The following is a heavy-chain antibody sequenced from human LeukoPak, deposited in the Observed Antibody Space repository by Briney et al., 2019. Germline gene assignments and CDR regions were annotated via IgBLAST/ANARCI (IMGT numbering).Heavy chain of an antibody. CDR2: ISWNSGI. D-gene: IGHD6-13*01. CDR3: ARALPARSSWQLDY. J-gene: IGHJ4*02. Sequence: GGSLRLSCAASGFTFDDYAMHWARQAPGKGLEWVSGISWNSGIGYADSVKGRFTISRDNAKTSLYLQMNSLRAEDTAVYYCARALPARSSWQLDYWGQGTLVTVSS. CDR1: GFTFDDYA. V-gene: IGHV3-9*01.